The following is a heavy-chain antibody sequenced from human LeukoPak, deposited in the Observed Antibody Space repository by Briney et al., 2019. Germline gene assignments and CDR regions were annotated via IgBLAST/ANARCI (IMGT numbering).Heavy chain of an antibody. Sequence: SETLSLTCTVSGGSISSYYWSWIRQPPGKGLEWIGYIYYSGSTNYNPSLKSRVTISVDTSKNQLSLKLSSVTAADTAVYYCARDRYYGSGSYSDHWFDPWGQGTLVTVSS. CDR3: ARDRYYGSGSYSDHWFDP. CDR1: GGSISSYY. V-gene: IGHV4-59*01. J-gene: IGHJ5*02. D-gene: IGHD3-10*01. CDR2: IYYSGST.